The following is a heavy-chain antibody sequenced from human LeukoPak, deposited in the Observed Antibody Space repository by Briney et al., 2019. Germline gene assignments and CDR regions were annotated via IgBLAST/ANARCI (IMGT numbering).Heavy chain of an antibody. CDR3: ARGITMVRGVIIRFDP. V-gene: IGHV4-34*01. Sequence: SETLSLTCAVYGGSFSGYYWSWIRQPPGKGLEWIGEINHSGSTNYNPSLKSRVTISVDTSKNQFSLKLSSVTAADTAVYYCARGITMVRGVIIRFDPWGQGTLVTVSS. CDR2: INHSGST. D-gene: IGHD3-10*01. J-gene: IGHJ5*02. CDR1: GGSFSGYY.